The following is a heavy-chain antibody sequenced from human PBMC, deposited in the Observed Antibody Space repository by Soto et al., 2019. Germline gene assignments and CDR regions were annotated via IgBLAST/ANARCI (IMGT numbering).Heavy chain of an antibody. J-gene: IGHJ6*02. Sequence: TFSSYAMSWVRQAPGKGLEWIGSIYYSGSTYYNPSLKSRVTISVDTSKNQFSLKLSSVTAADTAVYYCGRDPYGDYNSWSVLYYYGMDVWGQGTTVTVSS. CDR3: GRDPYGDYNSWSVLYYYGMDV. CDR2: IYYSGST. CDR1: TFSSYA. V-gene: IGHV4-39*07. D-gene: IGHD4-17*01.